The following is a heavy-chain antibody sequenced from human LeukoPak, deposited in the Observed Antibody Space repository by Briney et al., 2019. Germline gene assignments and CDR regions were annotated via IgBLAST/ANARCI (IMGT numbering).Heavy chain of an antibody. CDR2: MNPNSGNT. V-gene: IGHV1-8*02. CDR1: GYTFTGYY. Sequence: ASVKVSCKASGYTFTGYYMHWVRQAPGQGLEWLGWMNPNSGNTGYAQKFQGRVTMTRNTSISTAYMELSSLRSEDTAVYYCARGAYSNQVGWFDPWGQGTLVTVSS. D-gene: IGHD6-13*01. J-gene: IGHJ5*02. CDR3: ARGAYSNQVGWFDP.